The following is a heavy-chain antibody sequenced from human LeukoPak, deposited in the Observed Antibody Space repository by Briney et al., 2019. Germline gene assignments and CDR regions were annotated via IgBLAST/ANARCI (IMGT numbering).Heavy chain of an antibody. J-gene: IGHJ6*03. D-gene: IGHD1-26*01. CDR1: GYTFTSYD. CDR3: AIDSGSYLFQSGAYYYYYYMDV. CDR2: MNPNSGNT. Sequence: ASVKVSCKASGYTFTSYDINWVRQATGQGREWMGWMNPNSGNTGYAQKFQGRVTMTRNTSISTAYMELSSLRSEDTAVYYCAIDSGSYLFQSGAYYYYYYMDVWGKGTTVTVSS. V-gene: IGHV1-8*01.